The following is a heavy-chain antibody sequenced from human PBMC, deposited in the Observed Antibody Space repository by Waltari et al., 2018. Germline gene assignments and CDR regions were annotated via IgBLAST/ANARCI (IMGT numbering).Heavy chain of an antibody. V-gene: IGHV3-7*01. Sequence: EVQLVESGGGLAQPGGSLRPPWSASGLGFGTTRMTWVSQASGKGPEWVANIKQDGSEKYYMDSVKGRFTISRDNAKNSLYLQMNNLRVEDTAVYYCTRGGRDSSWYWRDWGQGTLVTVSS. CDR1: GLGFGTTR. CDR2: IKQDGSEK. CDR3: TRGGRDSSWYWRD. D-gene: IGHD6-13*01. J-gene: IGHJ4*02.